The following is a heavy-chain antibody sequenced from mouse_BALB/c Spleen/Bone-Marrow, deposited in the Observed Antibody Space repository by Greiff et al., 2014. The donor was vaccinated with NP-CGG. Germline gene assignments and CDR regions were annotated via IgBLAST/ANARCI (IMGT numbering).Heavy chain of an antibody. CDR3: ARSHGYYPYWYFDV. Sequence: VKLMESGAEVVKPGAPVKLSCKASGYTFTSYWMNWVKQRPGRGLEWIGRIDPSDSETHYNQKFKDKATLTVDKSSSTAYIQLSSLTSEDSAVYYCARSHGYYPYWYFDVWGAGTTVTVSS. D-gene: IGHD2-3*01. J-gene: IGHJ1*01. CDR2: IDPSDSET. V-gene: IGHV1-69*02. CDR1: GYTFTSYW.